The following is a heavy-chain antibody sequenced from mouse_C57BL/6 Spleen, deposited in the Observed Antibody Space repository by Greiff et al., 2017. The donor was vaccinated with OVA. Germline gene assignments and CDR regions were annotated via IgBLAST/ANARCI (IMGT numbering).Heavy chain of an antibody. CDR3: AKGNYFDY. J-gene: IGHJ2*01. CDR2: IYPGSGNT. V-gene: IGHV1-66*01. CDR1: GYSFTSYY. Sequence: QVHVKQSGPELVKPGASVKISCKASGYSFTSYYIHWVKQRPGQGLEWIGWIYPGSGNTKYNEKFKGKATLTADTSSSTAYMQLSSLTSEDSAVYYCAKGNYFDYWGQGTTLTVSS.